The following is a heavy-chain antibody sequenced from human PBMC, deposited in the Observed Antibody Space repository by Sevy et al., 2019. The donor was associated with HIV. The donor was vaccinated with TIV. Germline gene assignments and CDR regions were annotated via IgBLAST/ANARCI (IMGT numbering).Heavy chain of an antibody. D-gene: IGHD4-17*01. CDR1: GGSISSYY. J-gene: IGHJ6*02. CDR2: IYTSGST. V-gene: IGHV4-4*07. Sequence: SETLSLTCTVSGGSISSYYWSWIRQPAGKGLEWIGRIYTSGSTNYNPSLKSRVTMSVDTSKNQLSLKLSSVTAADTAVYYFARDSVTTFTRYYYYGMDVWGQGTTVTVSS. CDR3: ARDSVTTFTRYYYYGMDV.